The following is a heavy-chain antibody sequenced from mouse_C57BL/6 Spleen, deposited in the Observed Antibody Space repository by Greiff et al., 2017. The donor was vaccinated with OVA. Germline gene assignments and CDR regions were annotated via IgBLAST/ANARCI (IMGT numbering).Heavy chain of an antibody. V-gene: IGHV1-50*01. Sequence: QVQLQQSGAELVKPGASVKLSCKASGYTFTSYWMQWVKQRPGQGLEWIGEIDPSDSYTNYTPKFKGKATLTVDTSSSTAYMQLSSLTSEDSAVYYGERSPISYYDSSYSAWFAYWGQGTLVTVSA. CDR1: GYTFTSYW. D-gene: IGHD1-1*01. CDR3: ERSPISYYDSSYSAWFAY. CDR2: IDPSDSYT. J-gene: IGHJ3*01.